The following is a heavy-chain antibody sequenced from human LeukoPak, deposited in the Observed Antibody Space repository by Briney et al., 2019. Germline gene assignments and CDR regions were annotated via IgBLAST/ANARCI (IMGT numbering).Heavy chain of an antibody. V-gene: IGHV5-51*01. J-gene: IGHJ4*02. CDR3: ARCPTGTFDLYYFAN. CDR2: IYPGASHT. CDR1: GYTFTNYY. D-gene: IGHD2-8*02. Sequence: GDSLTISCKGSGYTFTNYYIAWVRQMPGNGLEWMGIIYPGASHTRYSPSFQGQVTISADKSINTAYLQWRSLRTSDTAIYYCARCPTGTFDLYYFANWGQGTPVTVSS.